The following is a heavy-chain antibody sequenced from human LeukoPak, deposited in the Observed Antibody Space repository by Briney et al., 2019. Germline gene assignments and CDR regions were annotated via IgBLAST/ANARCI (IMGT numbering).Heavy chain of an antibody. CDR1: GFTFSSYA. CDR2: ISGSGGST. V-gene: IGHV3-23*01. CDR3: AKDQEHCSSTSCYTIYYYYGMDV. D-gene: IGHD2-2*02. Sequence: PGGSLTLSCAASGFTFSSYAMSWVRQAPGKGLEWVSAISGSGGSTYYADSVKGRFTISRDNSKNTLYLQMNSLRAEDTAVYYCAKDQEHCSSTSCYTIYYYYGMDVWGQGTTVTVSS. J-gene: IGHJ6*02.